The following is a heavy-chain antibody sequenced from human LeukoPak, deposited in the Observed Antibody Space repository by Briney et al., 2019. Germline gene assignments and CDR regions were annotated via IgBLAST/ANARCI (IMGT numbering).Heavy chain of an antibody. CDR1: GFTFSSYG. V-gene: IGHV3-30*18. D-gene: IGHD3-3*01. CDR2: ISYDGSNK. Sequence: GGSLRLSCAASGFTFSSYGMHWVRQAPGKGLEWVAVISYDGSNKYYADSVKGRFTISRDNSKNTPYLQMNSLRAEDTAVYYCAKEDFWSGYSDYWGQGTLVTVSS. J-gene: IGHJ4*02. CDR3: AKEDFWSGYSDY.